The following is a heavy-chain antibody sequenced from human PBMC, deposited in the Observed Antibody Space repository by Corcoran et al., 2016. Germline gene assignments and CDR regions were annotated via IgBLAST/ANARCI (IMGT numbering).Heavy chain of an antibody. CDR1: GFTFSSYR. D-gene: IGHD4-17*01. V-gene: IGHV3-48*04. CDR2: ISSSSSSSTI. Sequence: EVQLVESGGGLVQPGGSLRLSCAASGFTFSSYRMNWVRQAPGKGLEWVSYISSSSSSSTIYYADSVKGRITISRDNAKNSLYLQMNSLRAGDTAVYYCARERPSLSYGAGTFDYWGQGTLVTVSS. CDR3: ARERPSLSYGAGTFDY. J-gene: IGHJ4*02.